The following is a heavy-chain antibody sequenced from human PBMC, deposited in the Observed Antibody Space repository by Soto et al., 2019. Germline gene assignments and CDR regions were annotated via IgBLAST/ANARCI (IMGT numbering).Heavy chain of an antibody. J-gene: IGHJ4*02. Sequence: QVQLVQSGAEVKRPGASVNVSCKASGYTFTTYSLSWVRQAPGQGLEWMGWISPFNGDATYAHKFQDRVTLTTDTATRTAYMELRRLRDDDTAVYYCARVADIVLIPALDYWGRGTLVIVSS. CDR2: ISPFNGDA. CDR3: ARVADIVLIPALDY. CDR1: GYTFTTYS. D-gene: IGHD2-8*02. V-gene: IGHV1-18*04.